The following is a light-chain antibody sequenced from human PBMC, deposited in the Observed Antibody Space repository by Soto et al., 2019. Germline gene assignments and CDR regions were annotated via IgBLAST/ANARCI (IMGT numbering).Light chain of an antibody. CDR1: QSVNIY. CDR3: QQYEDWLRLT. J-gene: IGKJ4*01. CDR2: GAS. Sequence: EIVLTQAPATLSLSPGERAPPSCRASQSVNIYLAWYQQKPCQAHRLILFGASSRATGIPARFSGSGSGTEFNPTISSLQSQDFAVYFCQQYEDWLRLTFGGGTKVDIK. V-gene: IGKV3D-15*01.